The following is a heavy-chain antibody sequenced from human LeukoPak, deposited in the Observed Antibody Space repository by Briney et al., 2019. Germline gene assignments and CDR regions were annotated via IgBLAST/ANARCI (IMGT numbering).Heavy chain of an antibody. D-gene: IGHD2-8*01. CDR2: ISRSSGHI. J-gene: IGHJ5*02. V-gene: IGHV3-48*01. CDR3: ASDPPSCADGVCFSGLDL. CDR1: GFTFSYHT. Sequence: PGGSLRLSSAASGFTFSYHTMNWVRQARGRGLEWISYISRSSGHIHYADSVKGRFTPSRDNAKSSLYLQMNILGAEDTAVYSCASDPPSCADGVCFSGLDLWGQGTLVTVSS.